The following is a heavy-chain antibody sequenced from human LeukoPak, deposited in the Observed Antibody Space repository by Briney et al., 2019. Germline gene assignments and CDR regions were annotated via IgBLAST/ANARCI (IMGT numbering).Heavy chain of an antibody. CDR1: GFTFSSYW. CDR3: AREDMVRGVPKYYYGMDV. V-gene: IGHV3-7*01. Sequence: GGSLRLSCAASGFTFSSYWMSWVRQAPGKGLEWVANIKQDGSEKYYVDSVKGRFTISRDNAKNSLYLQMNSLRAEDTAVYYCAREDMVRGVPKYYYGMDVWGRGTTVTVSS. CDR2: IKQDGSEK. D-gene: IGHD3-10*01. J-gene: IGHJ6*02.